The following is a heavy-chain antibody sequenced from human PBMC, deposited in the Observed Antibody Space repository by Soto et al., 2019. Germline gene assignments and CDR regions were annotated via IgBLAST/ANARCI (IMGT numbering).Heavy chain of an antibody. CDR2: IYWDDDK. D-gene: IGHD3-22*01. Sequence: ESCPTLVNPTQTLTLTCTFSGSSLSTSGVGVGWIRQPPGKALEWLAHIYWDDDKRYSPSLKSRLTITKDTSKNQMVLTMTNMDPVDTARYYCAHKRNYDSNSGFDYWGQRTLVTV. J-gene: IGHJ4*02. CDR1: GSSLSTSGVG. V-gene: IGHV2-5*02. CDR3: AHKRNYDSNSGFDY.